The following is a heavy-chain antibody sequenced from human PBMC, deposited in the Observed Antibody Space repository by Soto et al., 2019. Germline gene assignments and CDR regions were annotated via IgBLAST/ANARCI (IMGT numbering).Heavy chain of an antibody. CDR2: IYPGDSNI. CDR1: GYSFSSHW. V-gene: IGHV5-51*01. Sequence: VEALEISCNGAGYSFSSHWIGWVRRMPGKCLEWMGIIYPGDSNIRYSPSFEGQIDMSADRSINTAYLRLSSLKASDTATYYCARHLDEYSSASGFDYWGQGTLVTVSS. CDR3: ARHLDEYSSASGFDY. D-gene: IGHD6-6*01. J-gene: IGHJ4*02.